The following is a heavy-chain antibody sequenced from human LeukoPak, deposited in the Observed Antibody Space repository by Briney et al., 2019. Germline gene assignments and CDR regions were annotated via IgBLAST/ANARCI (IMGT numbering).Heavy chain of an antibody. CDR2: IIPIFGTA. CDR3: ARVRILTGYYAPFDY. CDR1: GGTFSSYA. Sequence: SVTVSCKASGGTFSSYAISWVRQAPGQGLEWMGGIIPIFGTANYAQKFQGRVTITADESTSTAYMELSSLRSEDTAVYYCARVRILTGYYAPFDYWGQGTLVTVSS. J-gene: IGHJ4*02. D-gene: IGHD3-9*01. V-gene: IGHV1-69*13.